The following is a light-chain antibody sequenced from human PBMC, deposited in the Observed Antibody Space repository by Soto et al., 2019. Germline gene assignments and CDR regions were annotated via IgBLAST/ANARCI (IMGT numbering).Light chain of an antibody. CDR2: EVT. V-gene: IGLV2-23*02. J-gene: IGLJ3*02. CDR3: CSYAGSATWV. Sequence: QSVLTQPASVSGSPGQSITISCTGTNSDVGNYNLVSWYQQHPGKAPKLVMYEVTKRPSGVSNRFSGSKSGNTASLTISGLQAEDEADYYCCSYAGSATWVFGGGTKVTVL. CDR1: NSDVGNYNL.